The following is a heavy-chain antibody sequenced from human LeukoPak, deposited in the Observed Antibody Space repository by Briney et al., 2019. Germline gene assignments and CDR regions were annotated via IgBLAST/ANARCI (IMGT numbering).Heavy chain of an antibody. CDR2: IRYDGSNK. J-gene: IGHJ6*03. CDR3: AKDSGYDPQRYYYYMDV. Sequence: GGSLRLSCAASGFTFSSSGMHWVRQAPGKGLEWVTFIRYDGSNKYYADSVKGRFTISRDNSKNTLYLQMNSLRAEDTAVYYCAKDSGYDPQRYYYYMDVWGKGTTVTISS. CDR1: GFTFSSSG. V-gene: IGHV3-30*02. D-gene: IGHD5-12*01.